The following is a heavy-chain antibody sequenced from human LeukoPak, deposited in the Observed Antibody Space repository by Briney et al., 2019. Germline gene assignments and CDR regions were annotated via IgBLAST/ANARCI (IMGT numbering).Heavy chain of an antibody. CDR3: ARSPVPNRSRGDFWRGYYLGH. Sequence: ASVKVSCKASGGTFGSYAISWVRQAPGQGLEWMGWMNPNTGATGYAQRFQGRVSITRDTSISTAYMELSSLTSEDTARYYCARSPVPNRSRGDFWRGYYLGHWGQGTLVTVSS. CDR1: GGTFGSYA. V-gene: IGHV1-8*03. D-gene: IGHD3-3*01. CDR2: MNPNTGAT. J-gene: IGHJ4*02.